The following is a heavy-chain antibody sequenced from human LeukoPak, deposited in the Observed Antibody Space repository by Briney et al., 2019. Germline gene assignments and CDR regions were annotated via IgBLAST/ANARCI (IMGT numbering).Heavy chain of an antibody. J-gene: IGHJ5*02. CDR3: ARGSGVYYA. Sequence: GGYLRLYCAASAFTFSSYGMSRVRQAPGQGLEWVSAISGSGSSTSYEDSVKGRFTISRDNSKDTLYLQMNRLGATATSYYSCARGSGVYYAWGQGTLVTVSS. V-gene: IGHV3-23*01. D-gene: IGHD6-6*01. CDR2: ISGSGSST. CDR1: AFTFSSYG.